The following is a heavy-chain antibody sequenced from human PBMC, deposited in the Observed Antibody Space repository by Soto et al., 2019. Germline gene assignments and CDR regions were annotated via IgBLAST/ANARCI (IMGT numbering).Heavy chain of an antibody. CDR2: IIPVLGVE. D-gene: IGHD2-15*01. CDR3: AKSPNPGSATPSDYGMDV. Sequence: QVQLVQSGAEVKRPGSSVKVSCRASGGSFSSYIVSWVRQAPGQGLEWMGRIIPVLGVEYYAQKFQGRVKITADKSTSTAYMELSSLRSEDTAVYYCAKSPNPGSATPSDYGMDVWGLGTTVTVSS. J-gene: IGHJ6*02. CDR1: GGSFSSYI. V-gene: IGHV1-69*02.